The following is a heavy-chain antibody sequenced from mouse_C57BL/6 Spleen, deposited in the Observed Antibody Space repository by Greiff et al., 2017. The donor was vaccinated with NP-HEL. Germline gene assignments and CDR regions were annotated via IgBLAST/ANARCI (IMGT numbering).Heavy chain of an antibody. D-gene: IGHD1-1*01. CDR3: ARGGVITTVVAPFDY. J-gene: IGHJ2*01. Sequence: VQLQQPGAELVKPGASVKMSCKASGYTFTSYWITWVKQRPGQGLEWIGDIYPGSGSTNYNEKFKSKATLTVDTSSSTAYMQLSSLTSEDSAVXYCARGGVITTVVAPFDYWGQGTTLTVSS. V-gene: IGHV1-55*01. CDR2: IYPGSGST. CDR1: GYTFTSYW.